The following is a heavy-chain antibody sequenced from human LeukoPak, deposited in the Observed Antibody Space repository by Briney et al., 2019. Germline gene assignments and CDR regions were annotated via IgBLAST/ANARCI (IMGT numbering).Heavy chain of an antibody. D-gene: IGHD3-10*01. CDR2: IIPIFGTA. CDR1: GGTFSSYA. J-gene: IGHJ4*02. CDR3: ARFHHYYGSGSFDY. Sequence: SVKVSCKASGGTFSSYAISWVRQAPGQGLEWMGRIIPIFGTANYAQKFQGRVTITTDESTSTAYMELSSLRSGDTAVYYCARFHHYYGSGSFDYWGQGTLVTVSS. V-gene: IGHV1-69*05.